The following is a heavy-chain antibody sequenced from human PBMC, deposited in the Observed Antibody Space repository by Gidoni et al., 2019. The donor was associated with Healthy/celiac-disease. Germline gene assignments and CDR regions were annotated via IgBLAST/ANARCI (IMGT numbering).Heavy chain of an antibody. Sequence: QVQLVQSGAEVKKPGSSVKVSCKASGGTFSSYAISWVRQAPGQGLEWMGGIIPIFGTANYAQKFQGRVTITADESTSTAYMELSSLRSEDTAVYYCARDGYYYDSSGYYYPAGWFDPWGQGTLVTVSS. CDR3: ARDGYYYDSSGYYYPAGWFDP. CDR2: IIPIFGTA. D-gene: IGHD3-22*01. V-gene: IGHV1-69*12. CDR1: GGTFSSYA. J-gene: IGHJ5*02.